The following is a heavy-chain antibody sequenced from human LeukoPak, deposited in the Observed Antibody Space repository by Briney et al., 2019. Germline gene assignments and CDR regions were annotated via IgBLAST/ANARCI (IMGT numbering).Heavy chain of an antibody. Sequence: GGSLRLSCAASGFTFSSYGMHWVRQAPGKGLEWVAVISYDGSNKYYADSVKGRFTISRDNSKNTLYLQMNSLRAEDTAVYYCARGTYDSSGLLWSFDLWGRGTLVTVSS. CDR3: ARGTYDSSGLLWSFDL. CDR2: ISYDGSNK. J-gene: IGHJ2*01. V-gene: IGHV3-30*03. D-gene: IGHD3-22*01. CDR1: GFTFSSYG.